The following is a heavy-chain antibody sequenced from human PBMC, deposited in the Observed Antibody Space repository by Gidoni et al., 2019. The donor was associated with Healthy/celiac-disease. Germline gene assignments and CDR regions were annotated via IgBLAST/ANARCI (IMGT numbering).Heavy chain of an antibody. V-gene: IGHV1-24*01. D-gene: IGHD6-13*01. CDR1: TELS. Sequence: TELSMHWVRQAPGKGLEWMGGFDPEDGETIYAQKFQGRVTMTEDTSTDTAYMELSSLRSEDTAVYYCATDKAGIAAADWGQGTLVTVSS. J-gene: IGHJ4*02. CDR3: ATDKAGIAAAD. CDR2: FDPEDGET.